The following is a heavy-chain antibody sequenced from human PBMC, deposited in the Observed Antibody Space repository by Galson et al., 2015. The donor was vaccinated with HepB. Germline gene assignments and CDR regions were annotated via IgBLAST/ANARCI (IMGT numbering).Heavy chain of an antibody. CDR1: GFTFSDYW. Sequence: SLRLSCAASGFTFSDYWMDWVRHAPGKGLVWVSRINSDGSSTTYADSVKGRFTISRDNAKNTLYLQMNSLRAEDTAVYYCAREKVKFCGGGSCYSTFSFDYWGQGALVTVSS. CDR3: AREKVKFCGGGSCYSTFSFDY. J-gene: IGHJ4*02. V-gene: IGHV3-74*01. CDR2: INSDGSST. D-gene: IGHD2-15*01.